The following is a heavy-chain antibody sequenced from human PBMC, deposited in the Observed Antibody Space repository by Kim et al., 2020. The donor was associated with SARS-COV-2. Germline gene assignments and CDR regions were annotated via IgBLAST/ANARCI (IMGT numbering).Heavy chain of an antibody. J-gene: IGHJ4*02. V-gene: IGHV4-59*09. CDR2: YERGGT. Sequence: YERGGTNYNPSLKSRVTISVDTSKNQFSLKLSSVTAAETAVYYCARGVDYWGQGTLVTVSS. CDR3: ARGVDY.